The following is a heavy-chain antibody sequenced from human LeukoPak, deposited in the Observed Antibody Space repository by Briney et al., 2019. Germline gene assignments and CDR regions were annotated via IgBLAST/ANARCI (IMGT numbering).Heavy chain of an antibody. CDR2: IYYSGST. V-gene: IGHV4-39*07. D-gene: IGHD2-21*02. J-gene: IGHJ4*02. Sequence: PSETLSLTCTVSGGSISSSSFYWGWIRQPPGKGLEWIGTIYYSGSTYYNPSLKSRVAISVDTSKNQFSLKLSSVTAADTAVYYCAREGRFVVVTAHDYWGQGTLVTVSS. CDR3: AREGRFVVVTAHDY. CDR1: GGSISSSSFY.